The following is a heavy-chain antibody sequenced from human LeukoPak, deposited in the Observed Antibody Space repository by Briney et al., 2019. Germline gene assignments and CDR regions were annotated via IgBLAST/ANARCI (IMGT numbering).Heavy chain of an antibody. CDR2: IYYSGST. V-gene: IGHV4-59*01. Sequence: PSETLSLTCTVSGGSISSYYWSWIRQPPGKGLEWIGYIYYSGSTNYNPSLKSRVTISVDTSKNQFSLKLSSVTAADTAVYYCARGPGYCSGGSCYSGVDYWGQGTLVTVSS. D-gene: IGHD2-15*01. J-gene: IGHJ4*02. CDR3: ARGPGYCSGGSCYSGVDY. CDR1: GGSISSYY.